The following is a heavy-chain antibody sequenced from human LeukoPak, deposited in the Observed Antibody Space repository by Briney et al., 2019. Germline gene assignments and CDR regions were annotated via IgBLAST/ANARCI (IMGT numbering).Heavy chain of an antibody. CDR3: AHRGGYKNSFDY. Sequence: ESGPTLVKPTQTLTLTCTFSGFSLSTSGVGVGWIRQPPGKALEWLALTYWNDDKRYSPSLKSRLTITKDTSKNQVVLTMTNMDPVDTATYYCAHRGGYKNSFDYWGQGTLVTVSS. CDR1: GFSLSTSGVG. D-gene: IGHD5-24*01. J-gene: IGHJ4*02. V-gene: IGHV2-5*01. CDR2: TYWNDDK.